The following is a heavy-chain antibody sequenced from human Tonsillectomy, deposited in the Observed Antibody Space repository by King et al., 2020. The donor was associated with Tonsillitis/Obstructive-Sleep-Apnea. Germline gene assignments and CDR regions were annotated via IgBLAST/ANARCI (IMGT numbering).Heavy chain of an antibody. CDR3: ARHGRAVAGTFYYYFGMGV. CDR2: IYPGDSDS. CDR1: GYTFTNYW. D-gene: IGHD6-19*01. Sequence: QLVQSGAEVKKPGESLKISCKGSGYTFTNYWIGWVRQMPGKGLEWMGTIYPGDSDSRYSPSFQGQVTISADKSISTAYLQWSSLKASDTAMYYCARHGRAVAGTFYYYFGMGVWGQGTTVTVSS. J-gene: IGHJ6*02. V-gene: IGHV5-51*01.